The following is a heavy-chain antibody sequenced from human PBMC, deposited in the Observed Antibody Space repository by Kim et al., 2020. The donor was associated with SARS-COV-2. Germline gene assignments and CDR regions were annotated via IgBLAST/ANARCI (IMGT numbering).Heavy chain of an antibody. CDR3: AKDEMASSGYYETLFDY. D-gene: IGHD3-22*01. CDR2: ISYDGSNK. CDR1: GFTFSSYG. Sequence: GGSLRLSCAASGFTFSSYGMHWVRQAPGKGLEWVAVISYDGSNKYYADSVKGRFTISRDNSKNTLYLQMNSLRAEDTAVYYCAKDEMASSGYYETLFDYWGQGTLVTVSS. V-gene: IGHV3-30*18. J-gene: IGHJ4*02.